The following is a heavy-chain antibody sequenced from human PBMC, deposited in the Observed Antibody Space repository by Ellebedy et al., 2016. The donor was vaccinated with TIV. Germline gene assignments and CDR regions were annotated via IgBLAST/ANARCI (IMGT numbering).Heavy chain of an antibody. D-gene: IGHD4-11*01. CDR2: ISGSGGST. V-gene: IGHV3-23*01. CDR1: GFTFSSYA. CDR3: AKGRTVTGHIDY. J-gene: IGHJ4*02. Sequence: GESLKISCAASGFTFSSYAMSWVRQAPGKGLEWVSAISGSGGSTYYADSVKGRFTISRDNSKNTLYLQMNSLRAEDTAVYYCAKGRTVTGHIDYWGQGTLVTVSS.